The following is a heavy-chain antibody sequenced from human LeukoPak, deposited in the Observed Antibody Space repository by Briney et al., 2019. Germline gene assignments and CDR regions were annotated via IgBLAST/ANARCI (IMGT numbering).Heavy chain of an antibody. Sequence: GASVKVSCKASGYTFTDYYLHWVRQAPGQGLEWMGWINLNSGGTNSAQKFQGRVAMTRDTSISTAYMDLSRLRSDDTAVYYCAREKIGYYDGSGRGWFDPWGQGTLVTVSS. V-gene: IGHV1-2*02. D-gene: IGHD3-22*01. CDR2: INLNSGGT. CDR3: AREKIGYYDGSGRGWFDP. CDR1: GYTFTDYY. J-gene: IGHJ5*02.